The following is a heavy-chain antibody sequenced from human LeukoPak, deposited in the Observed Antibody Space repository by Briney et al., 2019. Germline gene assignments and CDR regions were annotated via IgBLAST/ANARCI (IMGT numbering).Heavy chain of an antibody. CDR2: INSDGSST. D-gene: IGHD3/OR15-3a*01. V-gene: IGHV3-74*01. J-gene: IGHJ3*02. CDR1: GFTFSRYW. Sequence: GGSLRLSCAASGFTFSRYWMHWVRQAPGEGLLWVSRINSDGSSTYYADSVKGRFTTSRDNAKNALHLQMSSLTAEDTAVYYCVLDLFTSFAFDIWGQGTMVTVSS. CDR3: VLDLFTSFAFDI.